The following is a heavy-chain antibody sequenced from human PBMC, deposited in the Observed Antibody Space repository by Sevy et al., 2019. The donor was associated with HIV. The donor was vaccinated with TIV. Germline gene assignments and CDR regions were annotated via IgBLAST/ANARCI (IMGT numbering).Heavy chain of an antibody. CDR1: VFTFGDYA. V-gene: IGHV3-49*03. CDR2: IRSKAYGGTT. CDR3: TRAITMIVERGDAFDI. D-gene: IGHD3-22*01. J-gene: IGHJ3*02. Sequence: GGSLRLSCTASVFTFGDYAMSWFRQAPGKGLEWVGFIRSKAYGGTTEYAASVKGRFTISRDDSKSIAYLQMNSLKTEDTAVYYCTRAITMIVERGDAFDIWGQGTMVTVSS.